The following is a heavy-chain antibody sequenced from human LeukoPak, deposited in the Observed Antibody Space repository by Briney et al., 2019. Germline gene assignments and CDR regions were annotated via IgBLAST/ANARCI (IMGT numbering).Heavy chain of an antibody. CDR2: IYPGDSDT. CDR1: GSPFSTYW. CDR3: ARRSGLDSSPYYFDY. D-gene: IGHD2-2*01. V-gene: IGHV5-51*01. Sequence: GESLQISCQGSGSPFSTYWIGWVRQLPGKGLEWMGIIYPGDSDTRNSPSFQGQVTISADKSISTAYLQWSSLKASDTAMYYCARRSGLDSSPYYFDYWGQGTLVTVSS. J-gene: IGHJ4*02.